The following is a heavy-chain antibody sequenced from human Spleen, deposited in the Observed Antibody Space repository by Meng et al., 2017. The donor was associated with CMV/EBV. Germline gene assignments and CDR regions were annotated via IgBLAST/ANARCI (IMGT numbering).Heavy chain of an antibody. J-gene: IGHJ5*02. V-gene: IGHV3-30*02. Sequence: FTFSGYGMHWVRQAPGKGLEWVAFIRYDGSNKYYADSVKGRFTISRDNSKNTLYLQMNSLRAEDTAVYYCAKDYCSGGSCTNWFDPWGQGTLVTVSS. CDR1: FTFSGYG. CDR3: AKDYCSGGSCTNWFDP. CDR2: IRYDGSNK. D-gene: IGHD2-15*01.